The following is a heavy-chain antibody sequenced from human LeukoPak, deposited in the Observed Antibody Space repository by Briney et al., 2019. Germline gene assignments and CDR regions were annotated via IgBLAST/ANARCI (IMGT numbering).Heavy chain of an antibody. CDR2: INQDGSEK. CDR1: GFTVSSNY. CDR3: AREGWLRPNDGFDF. V-gene: IGHV3-7*01. Sequence: GGSLRLSCAASGFTVSSNYLSWVRQAPGKGLEWVANINQDGSEKNYVDSVKGRFTISRDNAKNSLYLQMNSLRAEDTAVYYCAREGWLRPNDGFDFWGQGTMVTVSS. J-gene: IGHJ3*01. D-gene: IGHD5-12*01.